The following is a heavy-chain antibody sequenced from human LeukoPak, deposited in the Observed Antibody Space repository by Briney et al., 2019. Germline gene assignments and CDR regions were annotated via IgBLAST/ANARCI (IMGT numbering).Heavy chain of an antibody. D-gene: IGHD6-13*01. V-gene: IGHV4-59*08. Sequence: SETLSLTCTVSGGSISSYYWSWIRQPPGKGLEWIGYMYYSGSTNYNPSLKSRVTISVDTSKNQFSLKLSSVTAADTAVYYCARRAAGSPSYFDYWGQGTLVTVSS. CDR1: GGSISSYY. CDR2: MYYSGST. J-gene: IGHJ4*02. CDR3: ARRAAGSPSYFDY.